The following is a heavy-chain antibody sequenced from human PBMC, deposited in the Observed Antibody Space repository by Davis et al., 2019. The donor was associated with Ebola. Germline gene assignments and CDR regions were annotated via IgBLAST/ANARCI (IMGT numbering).Heavy chain of an antibody. CDR2: ISWNSGSI. V-gene: IGHV3-9*01. D-gene: IGHD6-19*01. CDR3: ARDPIAVAGTGYYYGMDV. Sequence: SLKISCAASGFTFDDYAVHWVRQAPGKGLEWVSGISWNSGSIGYADSVKGRFTISRDNSKNTLYLQMNSLRAEDTAVYYCARDPIAVAGTGYYYGMDVWGQGTTVTVSS. J-gene: IGHJ6*02. CDR1: GFTFDDYA.